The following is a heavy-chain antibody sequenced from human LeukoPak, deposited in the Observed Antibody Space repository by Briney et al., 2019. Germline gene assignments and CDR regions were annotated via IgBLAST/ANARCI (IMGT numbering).Heavy chain of an antibody. CDR1: GGSISSYY. Sequence: PSETLSLTCTVSGGSISSYYWSWIRQPPGKGLEWIGYIYYSGSTNYNPSLKSRVTISVDTSKSQFSLKLSSVTAADTAVYYCARVPSGWYGLSYDYWGQGTLVTVSS. J-gene: IGHJ4*02. CDR2: IYYSGST. CDR3: ARVPSGWYGLSYDY. V-gene: IGHV4-59*12. D-gene: IGHD6-13*01.